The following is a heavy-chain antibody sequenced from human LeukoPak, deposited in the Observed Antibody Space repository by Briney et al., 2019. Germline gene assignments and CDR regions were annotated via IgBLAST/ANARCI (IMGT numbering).Heavy chain of an antibody. CDR3: ARLVGYGGNY. Sequence: GSLRLSCAASGFTFSNHYMTWVRQPPGKGLEWIGSIYYSGSTYYNPSLKSRVTISVDTSKNQFSLKLSSVTAADTAVYYCARLVGYGGNYWGQGTLVTVSS. J-gene: IGHJ4*02. CDR2: IYYSGST. V-gene: IGHV4-39*01. D-gene: IGHD4-23*01. CDR1: GFTFSNHY.